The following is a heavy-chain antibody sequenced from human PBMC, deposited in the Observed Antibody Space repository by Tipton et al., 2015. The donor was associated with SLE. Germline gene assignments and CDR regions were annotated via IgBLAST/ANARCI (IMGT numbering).Heavy chain of an antibody. V-gene: IGHV4-39*07. J-gene: IGHJ5*02. CDR1: GDSISSSGYQ. CDR2: ISYSENT. CDR3: ARHRSGSSWLDP. Sequence: PGLVKPSETLSLTCTVFGDSISSSGYQWGWIRQPPGKGLEWIGRISYSENTYYNPSLRSRVTLLLDMSKNQFSLKVSSVTAADTAVYFCARHRSGSSWLDPWGQGTLVTVSS. D-gene: IGHD1-26*01.